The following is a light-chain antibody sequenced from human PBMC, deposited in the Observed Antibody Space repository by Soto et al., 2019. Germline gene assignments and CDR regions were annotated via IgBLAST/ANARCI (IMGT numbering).Light chain of an antibody. CDR2: DAS. Sequence: EIVLTQSPATLSLSPGERATLSCRASQSVSSYLAWYQQKPGQAPRLLIYDASKRATGVPARFSGSGSETDFTLIISSLEPEDFAVYYCQQRSNWPLTFGGGTKVEIK. CDR1: QSVSSY. J-gene: IGKJ4*01. CDR3: QQRSNWPLT. V-gene: IGKV3-11*01.